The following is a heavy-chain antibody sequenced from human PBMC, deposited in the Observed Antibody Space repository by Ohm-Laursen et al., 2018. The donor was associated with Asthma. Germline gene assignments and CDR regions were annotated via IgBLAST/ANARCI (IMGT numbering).Heavy chain of an antibody. Sequence: TQTLTLTCTFSGFSLSSSGMRVSWIRQPPGKALEWLARLDWDDDKFYSASLKTRLTVSKDTSRNQAVLTMTNMDPVDTATYYCARTAGRDAAMVTDYWGQGTLVTVSS. J-gene: IGHJ4*02. D-gene: IGHD5-18*01. V-gene: IGHV2-70*04. CDR3: ARTAGRDAAMVTDY. CDR2: LDWDDDK. CDR1: GFSLSSSGMR.